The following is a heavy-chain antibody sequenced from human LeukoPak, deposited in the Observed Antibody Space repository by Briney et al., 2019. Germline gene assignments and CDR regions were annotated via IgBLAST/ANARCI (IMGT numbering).Heavy chain of an antibody. CDR3: AISPDIVVVPAAMDY. J-gene: IGHJ4*02. D-gene: IGHD2-2*01. Sequence: ASVKVSCKASGGTFSSSAINWGRQAPGQGLEWMGGIIPIFGTANYAQKFQGRVTITTDESTSTAYMELSSLRSEDTVVYYCAISPDIVVVPAAMDYWGQGTLVTVSS. CDR1: GGTFSSSA. CDR2: IIPIFGTA. V-gene: IGHV1-69*05.